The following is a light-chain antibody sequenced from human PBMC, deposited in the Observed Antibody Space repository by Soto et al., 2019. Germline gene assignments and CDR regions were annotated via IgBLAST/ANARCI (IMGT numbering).Light chain of an antibody. CDR3: QQFQNSRT. CDR1: LTITGRS. V-gene: IGKV3-20*01. Sequence: IVLTQSPGTLSLSPGERATLSCRAILTITGRSLAWYQQKPGQAPRLLITSISTRATGIPDRFSGSVSGADFTLTITRLEPEDFAVYYCQQFQNSRTFGQGTKVDIK. CDR2: SIS. J-gene: IGKJ1*01.